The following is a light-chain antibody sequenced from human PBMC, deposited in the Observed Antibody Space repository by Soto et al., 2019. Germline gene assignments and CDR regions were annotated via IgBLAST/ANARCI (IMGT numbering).Light chain of an antibody. CDR3: QRYDNVPLA. V-gene: IGKV1-27*01. Sequence: DFQMTQSPSSLSASVGDRVTITCRTSQGISNYLAWYQQKPGKSPKLLIFGASTLQSGVPSRFSGSGSGTDFALTISGLQPEDVATYYCQRYDNVPLAFGQGTKLDI. CDR1: QGISNY. J-gene: IGKJ2*01. CDR2: GAS.